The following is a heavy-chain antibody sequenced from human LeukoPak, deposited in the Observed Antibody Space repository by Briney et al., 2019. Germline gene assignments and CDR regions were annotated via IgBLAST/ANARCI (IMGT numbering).Heavy chain of an antibody. CDR2: INPNSGGT. D-gene: IGHD3-16*02. Sequence: ASVKVSCKASGYTFTGYYMHWVRQAPGQGLGWMGWINPNSGGTNYAQKFQGRVTMTRDTSISTAYMELSRLRSDDTAVYYCARDRYDYVWGSYRFDYWGQGTLVTVSS. V-gene: IGHV1-2*02. CDR1: GYTFTGYY. CDR3: ARDRYDYVWGSYRFDY. J-gene: IGHJ4*02.